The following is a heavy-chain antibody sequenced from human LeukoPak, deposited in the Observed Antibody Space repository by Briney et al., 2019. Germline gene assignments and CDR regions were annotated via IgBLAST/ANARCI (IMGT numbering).Heavy chain of an antibody. CDR2: IYSGGGT. J-gene: IGHJ4*02. V-gene: IGHV3-66*01. CDR3: ARVAPGRCSGNSANSCFPYFDN. Sequence: GGSLRLSCAASDFTVSTNFMSWVRQAPEKGLEWVSIIYSGGGTYYVDSVKGRFTISRDNSKNTLYLQMNTLRAEDTAVYYCARVAPGRCSGNSANSCFPYFDNWGQGTLVSVSS. D-gene: IGHD2/OR15-2a*01. CDR1: DFTVSTNF.